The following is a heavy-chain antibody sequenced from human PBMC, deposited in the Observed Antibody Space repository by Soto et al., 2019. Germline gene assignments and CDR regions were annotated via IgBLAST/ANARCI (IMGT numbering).Heavy chain of an antibody. CDR3: ARLHCTGPGCVPLYS. CDR2: IYYSGST. J-gene: IGHJ5*01. Sequence: SETLSLTCIVSGGSISNYYWSWIRQPPGKGLEWIGYIYYSGSTNYNPSLQSRVTISVDTSKNQFSLKLSSVTAADTAVYYCARLHCTGPGCVPLYSWAHGTLVTVSA. D-gene: IGHD2-8*02. CDR1: GGSISNYY. V-gene: IGHV4-59*01.